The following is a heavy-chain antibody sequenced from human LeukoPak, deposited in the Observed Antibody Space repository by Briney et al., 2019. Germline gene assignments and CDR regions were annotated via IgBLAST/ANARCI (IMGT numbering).Heavy chain of an antibody. CDR1: GGSISSSSYY. CDR2: IYYSGST. Sequence: PSETLSLTXTVSGGSISSSSYYWGWIRQPPGKGLEWIGSIYYSGSTYFNPSLKSRVTISVDTSKNQFSLKLSSVIATDTAVYYCARHLKGLPFDYWGQGTLVTVSS. D-gene: IGHD2-15*01. CDR3: ARHLKGLPFDY. J-gene: IGHJ4*02. V-gene: IGHV4-39*01.